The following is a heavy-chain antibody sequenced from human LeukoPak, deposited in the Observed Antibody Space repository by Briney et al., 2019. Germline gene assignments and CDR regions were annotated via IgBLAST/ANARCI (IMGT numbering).Heavy chain of an antibody. CDR2: ISSSSSYI. CDR1: GFTFNTYS. V-gene: IGHV3-21*01. J-gene: IGHJ6*03. Sequence: GGSLRLSCAASGFTFNTYSMNWVRQAPGKGLEWVSSISSSSSYIYYADSVKGRFTISRDNAKNSLYLQMNSLRAEDTAVYYCARAYSETYGLGYYYMDVWGKGTTVTISS. D-gene: IGHD1-26*01. CDR3: ARAYSETYGLGYYYMDV.